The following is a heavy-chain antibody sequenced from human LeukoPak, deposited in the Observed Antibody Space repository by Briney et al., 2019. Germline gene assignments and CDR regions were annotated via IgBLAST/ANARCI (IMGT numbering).Heavy chain of an antibody. D-gene: IGHD2-2*01. V-gene: IGHV3-23*01. CDR1: GFSFSSHA. CDR2: ISDSGANT. Sequence: GGSLRLSCVASGFSFSSHAMNWVRQAAGKGLECVSGISDSGANTYYADSVKGRFTISRDNSKNTLYLQMNSLSADDTAVYYCARRPAVVAAACFDYWGQGILVTVSS. J-gene: IGHJ4*02. CDR3: ARRPAVVAAACFDY.